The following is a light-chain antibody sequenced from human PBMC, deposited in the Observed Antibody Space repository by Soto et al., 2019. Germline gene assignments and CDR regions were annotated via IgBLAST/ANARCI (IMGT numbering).Light chain of an antibody. V-gene: IGLV1-47*01. CDR1: ISNLGSNF. CDR3: AAWDDSLSGVV. J-gene: IGLJ3*02. Sequence: QSVLTQPPSASGTPGQRVTISCSGSISNLGSNFVFWYQQLPGAAPKLLISRNDQRPSEVPDRFSGSKSGTSAALAISGLRSEDEADYHCAAWDDSLSGVVFGRGTKVTVL. CDR2: RND.